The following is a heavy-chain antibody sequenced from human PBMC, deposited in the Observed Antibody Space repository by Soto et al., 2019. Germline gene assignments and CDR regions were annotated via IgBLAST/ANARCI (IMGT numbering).Heavy chain of an antibody. J-gene: IGHJ3*02. Sequence: QVQLVQSGAEVKRPGASVKVSCKASGYTFTSYDFNWVRQAPGQGLEWMGWVNPNSGNTDYAQKFQSRVTMTRNTYIRTAYMELSSLRSEDTAVYYCARASYLDPAFDIWGQGTMVTVSS. CDR3: ARASYLDPAFDI. D-gene: IGHD2-2*03. CDR2: VNPNSGNT. V-gene: IGHV1-8*01. CDR1: GYTFTSYD.